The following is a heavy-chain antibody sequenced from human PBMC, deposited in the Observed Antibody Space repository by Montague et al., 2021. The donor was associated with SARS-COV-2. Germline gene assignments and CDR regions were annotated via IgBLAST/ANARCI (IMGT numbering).Heavy chain of an antibody. CDR3: ARGNITPSGFDI. CDR1: GDSISSASYY. D-gene: IGHD1-14*01. CDR2: IYYTGGT. V-gene: IGHV4-31*03. Sequence: TLSLTCTVPGDSISSASYYWNWIRQNPGKGLEWIGYIYYTGGTHYNPSLESRLTMSIDTSKSQFSLRLSSVTAADTAVYYCARGNITPSGFDIWGQGTVVTVPS. J-gene: IGHJ3*02.